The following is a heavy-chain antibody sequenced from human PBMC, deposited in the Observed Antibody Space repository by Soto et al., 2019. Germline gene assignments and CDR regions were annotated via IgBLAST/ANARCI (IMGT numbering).Heavy chain of an antibody. Sequence: ASVKVSCKASGGTFSSYAISWVRQAPGQGLEWMGGIIPIFGTANYAQKFQGRVTITADESTSTAYMELSSLRSEDTAVYYCARGGLVLAPISTYYYDMDVWGQGTTVTVSS. CDR1: GGTFSSYA. D-gene: IGHD6-6*01. CDR3: ARGGLVLAPISTYYYDMDV. J-gene: IGHJ6*02. CDR2: IIPIFGTA. V-gene: IGHV1-69*13.